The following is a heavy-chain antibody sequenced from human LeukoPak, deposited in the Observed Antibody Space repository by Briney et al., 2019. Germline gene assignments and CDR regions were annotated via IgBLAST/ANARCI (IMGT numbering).Heavy chain of an antibody. D-gene: IGHD1-7*01. V-gene: IGHV3-33*01. CDR2: IWYDGSNK. Sequence: GRSLSLSCAASGFTFSSYGMHWVRQAPGKGLEWVAVIWYDGSNKFYADSAKGRFTISRDNSKNTLYLQMNSLRAEDTAVYYCARDGLELRGFIYFQHWGQRTLVTVSS. J-gene: IGHJ1*01. CDR1: GFTFSSYG. CDR3: ARDGLELRGFIYFQH.